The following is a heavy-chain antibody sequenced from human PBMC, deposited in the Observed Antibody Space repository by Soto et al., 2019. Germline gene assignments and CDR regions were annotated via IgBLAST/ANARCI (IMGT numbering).Heavy chain of an antibody. CDR2: ISWNSGSI. Sequence: GGSLRLSCAASGFTFDDYAMHWVRQAPGKGLEWVSGISWNSGSIGYADSVKGRFTISRDNAKNSLYLQMNSLRAEDTALYYCAKDMRAGTTKSTAKYRWGFDYWGQGTLVTVSS. J-gene: IGHJ4*02. CDR3: AKDMRAGTTKSTAKYRWGFDY. D-gene: IGHD1-1*01. V-gene: IGHV3-9*01. CDR1: GFTFDDYA.